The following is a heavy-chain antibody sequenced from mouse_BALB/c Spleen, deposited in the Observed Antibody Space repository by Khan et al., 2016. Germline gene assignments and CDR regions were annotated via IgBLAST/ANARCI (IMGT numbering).Heavy chain of an antibody. Sequence: EVQLQESGPGLVKPSQSLSLTCTVTGYSITSDYAWNWIRQFPGNRLEWMGYISYSGSTSYNPSLKSRISITRDTSKNQFILQLNSVTSEDTATYYCARSDYGDKDAMDYWGQGTSVTVSS. CDR2: ISYSGST. CDR3: ARSDYGDKDAMDY. V-gene: IGHV3-2*02. D-gene: IGHD1-1*01. J-gene: IGHJ4*01. CDR1: GYSITSDYA.